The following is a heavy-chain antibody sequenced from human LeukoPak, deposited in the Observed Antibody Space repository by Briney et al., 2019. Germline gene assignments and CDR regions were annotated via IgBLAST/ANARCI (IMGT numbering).Heavy chain of an antibody. V-gene: IGHV3-23*01. D-gene: IGHD3-3*01. CDR3: AKGGRFLKWLLYSLDY. J-gene: IGHJ4*02. CDR1: GFTFSSYA. CDR2: ISGSGGST. Sequence: GGSLRLSCAASGFTFSSYAMSWVRQAPGKGLEWVSAISGSGGSTYYADSVKGRFTISRDNPKNTLYLQMNSLRPGDTAVYYCAKGGRFLKWLLYSLDYWGQETLVTVHS.